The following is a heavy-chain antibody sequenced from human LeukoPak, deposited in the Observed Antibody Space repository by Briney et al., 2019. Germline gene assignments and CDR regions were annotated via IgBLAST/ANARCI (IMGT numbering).Heavy chain of an antibody. CDR2: IGYGGDT. D-gene: IGHD6-19*01. CDR3: ARVGGSGSFDS. V-gene: IGHV3-64*01. J-gene: IGHJ4*02. CDR1: GFTISSDS. Sequence: QSGGSLRLSCAASGFTISSDSMHWIRQAPGKGLEYVSAIGYGGDTYYANSVKGRFTISRDISKNTLYLQMGSLRPEDMAVYYCARVGGSGSFDSWGQGTLVSVSS.